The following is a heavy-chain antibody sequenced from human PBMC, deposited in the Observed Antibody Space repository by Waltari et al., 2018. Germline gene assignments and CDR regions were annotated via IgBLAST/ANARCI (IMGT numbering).Heavy chain of an antibody. Sequence: QVKLVQSGAEVKKPGASVKVSCKASGYSFTSYDINWVRQATGQWLEWIGWMNPNRGNTGYAQKFQGRVTITRNTSISTAYMELSSLRSEDTAVYYCARGTSGSYPYYCDYWGHGTRFTVSS. V-gene: IGHV1-8*03. J-gene: IGHJ4*01. CDR1: GYSFTSYD. CDR2: MNPNRGNT. CDR3: ARGTSGSYPYYCDY. D-gene: IGHD1-26*01.